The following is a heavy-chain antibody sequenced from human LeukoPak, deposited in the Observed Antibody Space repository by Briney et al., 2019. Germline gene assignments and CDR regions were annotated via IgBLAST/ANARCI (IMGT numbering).Heavy chain of an antibody. CDR1: GDSISTYY. J-gene: IGHJ4*02. CDR3: ARAVGGDGSGSL. Sequence: SSETLSLTCTVSGDSISTYYWSWIRQPPGKGLEWIGYIYYRVTSDYNPSLKSRVTMSVDMSTRQISLKLSSVTAADTAVYYCARAVGGDGSGSLWGPGTLVTVSS. V-gene: IGHV4-59*01. D-gene: IGHD3-10*01. CDR2: IYYRVTS.